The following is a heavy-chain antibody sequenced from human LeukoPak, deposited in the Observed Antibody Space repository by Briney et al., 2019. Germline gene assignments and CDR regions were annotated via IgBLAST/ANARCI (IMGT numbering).Heavy chain of an antibody. V-gene: IGHV3-30-3*02. CDR3: AKSLVVIGPYFDY. CDR2: ISYDGSNK. J-gene: IGHJ4*02. Sequence: GGSLRLSCAASGFTFSSYAMHWVRQAPGKGLEWVAVISYDGSNKYYADSVKGRFTISRDNSKNTLYLQMNSLRAEDTAVYYCAKSLVVIGPYFDYWGQGTLVTVSS. D-gene: IGHD3-22*01. CDR1: GFTFSSYA.